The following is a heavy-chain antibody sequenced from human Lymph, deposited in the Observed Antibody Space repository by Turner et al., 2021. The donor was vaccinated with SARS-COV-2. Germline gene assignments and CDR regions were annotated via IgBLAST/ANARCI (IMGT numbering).Heavy chain of an antibody. J-gene: IGHJ5*02. CDR3: ANLYSSSAAGDP. V-gene: IGHV3-23*01. D-gene: IGHD6-6*01. CDR2: NSGSGGST. CDR1: GFTFSSYA. Sequence: EVQLLESGGGLVQPGGSLILSCAASGFTFSSYAMSWVRQDPGKGLGWVSANSGSGGSTYYADAVKGRFTISRDNSKNTLYLQMNSLRAEDTAVYYCANLYSSSAAGDPWGQGTLVTVSS.